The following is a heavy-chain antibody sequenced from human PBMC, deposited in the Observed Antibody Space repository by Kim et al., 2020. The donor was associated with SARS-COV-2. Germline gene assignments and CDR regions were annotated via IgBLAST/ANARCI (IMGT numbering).Heavy chain of an antibody. CDR2: TSSDGSRT. CDR1: GVTFSDYA. CDR3: ARGYSYGYGTYYFDY. Sequence: GGSLRLSCAVSGVTFSDYAMHWVRQAPGKGLEWVSVTSSDGSRTYYADSVKGRFTISRDNSKNTLYLQMGSLRVEDMAVYYCARGYSYGYGTYYFDYWGQGTLVTVSS. D-gene: IGHD5-18*01. J-gene: IGHJ4*02. V-gene: IGHV3-30*14.